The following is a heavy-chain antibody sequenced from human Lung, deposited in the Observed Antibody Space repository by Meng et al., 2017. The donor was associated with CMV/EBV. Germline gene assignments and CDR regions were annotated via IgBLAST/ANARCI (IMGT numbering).Heavy chain of an antibody. Sequence: EXXKISCAASGFTFSGSAMHWVRQASGKGLEWVGRIRSKANSYATAYAASVKGRFTISRDDSKNTAYLQMNSLKTEDTAVYYCTSWPDYKDYYYYGMDVWXQGTTVTVSS. CDR3: TSWPDYKDYYYYGMDV. D-gene: IGHD4-11*01. CDR1: GFTFSGSA. V-gene: IGHV3-73*01. CDR2: IRSKANSYAT. J-gene: IGHJ6*02.